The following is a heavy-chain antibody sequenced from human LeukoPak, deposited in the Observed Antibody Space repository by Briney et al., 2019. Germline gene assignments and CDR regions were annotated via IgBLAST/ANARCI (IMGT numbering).Heavy chain of an antibody. CDR2: ISGSGGST. CDR3: ANPNYDFWSGYSH. V-gene: IGHV3-23*01. Sequence: GGSLRLSCAASGFTFSSYAMSWVRQAPGKGLEWVSAISGSGGSTYYADSVKGRFTISRDNSKNTLYLQMNSLRAEDTAVYYCANPNYDFWSGYSHWGQGTLVTVSS. CDR1: GFTFSSYA. J-gene: IGHJ4*02. D-gene: IGHD3-3*01.